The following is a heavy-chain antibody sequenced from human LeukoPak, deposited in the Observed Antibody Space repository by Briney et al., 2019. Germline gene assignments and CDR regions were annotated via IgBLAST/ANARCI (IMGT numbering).Heavy chain of an antibody. CDR2: TYYRSKWYN. D-gene: IGHD1-7*01. CDR1: GDSDSHNSVA. Sequence: SQTLSLTCAISGDSDSHNSVAWNWIRQSPSRGLEWLGRTYYRSKWYNDYAVSVKSRITINPDTSKNQFSLQLNSVTPEDTAVYYCARAGWNLELRFDYWGQGTLVTVSS. J-gene: IGHJ4*02. V-gene: IGHV6-1*01. CDR3: ARAGWNLELRFDY.